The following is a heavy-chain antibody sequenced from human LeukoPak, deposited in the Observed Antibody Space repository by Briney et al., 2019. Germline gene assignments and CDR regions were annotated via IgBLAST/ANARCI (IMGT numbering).Heavy chain of an antibody. J-gene: IGHJ6*02. V-gene: IGHV4-34*01. CDR2: INHSGST. CDR3: ARGPGGLRYFDWLTNYYYGMDV. Sequence: SETLSLTCAVYGGSFSGYYWSWIRQPPGKGLEWIGEINHSGSTNYNPSLKSRVTISVDTSKNQFSLKLSSVTAADTAVYYCARGPGGLRYFDWLTNYYYGMDVWGQGTTVTVSS. CDR1: GGSFSGYY. D-gene: IGHD3-9*01.